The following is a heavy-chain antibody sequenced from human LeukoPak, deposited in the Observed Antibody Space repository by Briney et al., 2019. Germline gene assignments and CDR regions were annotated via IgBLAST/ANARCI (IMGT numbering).Heavy chain of an antibody. D-gene: IGHD3-22*01. CDR3: ARHYSFTTIVVRGAFDI. V-gene: IGHV4-59*08. J-gene: IGHJ3*02. Sequence: SETLSLTCTVSGGSIRSYYWSWIRQPPGKGLEWIGSIYYSGSTTHNPSLKSRVTISVDTSKNQFALKLSSVTAADTAVYYCARHYSFTTIVVRGAFDIWGLGTMVTVSS. CDR1: GGSIRSYY. CDR2: IYYSGST.